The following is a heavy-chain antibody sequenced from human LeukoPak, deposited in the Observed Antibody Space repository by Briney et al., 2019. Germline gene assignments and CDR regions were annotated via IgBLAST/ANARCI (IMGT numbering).Heavy chain of an antibody. CDR3: ARQHYYDSSGWDAFDI. D-gene: IGHD3-22*01. CDR2: IYYSGST. J-gene: IGHJ3*02. CDR1: GGSISSYY. Sequence: SETLSLTCTVSGGSISSYYWSWIRQPPGKGLEWIGYIYYSGSTNYNPSLKSRVTISVDTSKNQFSLKLSSVTAADTAVYYCARQHYYDSSGWDAFDIWGQGTMVTVSS. V-gene: IGHV4-59*08.